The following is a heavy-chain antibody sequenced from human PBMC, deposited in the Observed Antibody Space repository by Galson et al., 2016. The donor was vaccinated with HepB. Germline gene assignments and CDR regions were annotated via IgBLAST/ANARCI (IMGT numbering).Heavy chain of an antibody. J-gene: IGHJ3*02. CDR2: INPSGGST. CDR1: GHIFTTYF. CDR3: ARSTYLSVAGLSPFDI. Sequence: SVKVSCKASGHIFTTYFMHWVRQAPGHGLEWMGIINPSGGSTTYSQKFQDRVTMTRDTSTSTVYMELSSLTSEDTAVYFCARSTYLSVAGLSPFDIWGQGTMVTVSS. V-gene: IGHV1-46*01. D-gene: IGHD6-19*01.